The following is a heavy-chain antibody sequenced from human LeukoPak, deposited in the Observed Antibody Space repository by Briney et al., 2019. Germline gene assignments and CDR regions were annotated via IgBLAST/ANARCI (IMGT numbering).Heavy chain of an antibody. D-gene: IGHD5-18*01. J-gene: IGHJ5*02. V-gene: IGHV3-23*01. CDR2: ISGSGGST. Sequence: ETLSLTCAVYGGSFSGYYWSWIRQPPGKGLEWVSAISGSGGSTYYADSVKGRFTISRDNSKNTLYLQMNSLRAEDTAVYYCAKGVTRGYSLVFDPWGQGTLVTVSS. CDR1: GGSFSGYY. CDR3: AKGVTRGYSLVFDP.